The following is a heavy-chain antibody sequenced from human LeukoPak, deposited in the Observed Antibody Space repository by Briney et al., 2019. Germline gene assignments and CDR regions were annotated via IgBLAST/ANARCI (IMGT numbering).Heavy chain of an antibody. J-gene: IGHJ5*02. CDR1: GFTFINCG. Sequence: GGSLRLSCAASGFTFINCGMHWVRQAPGKGLEWVAVIWYDGSNKYYADSVKGRFTISRDNSKNTLYLQMNSLRAEDTAVYCCARDIVMVTYWFDPWGQGTLVTVSS. V-gene: IGHV3-33*01. D-gene: IGHD5-18*01. CDR2: IWYDGSNK. CDR3: ARDIVMVTYWFDP.